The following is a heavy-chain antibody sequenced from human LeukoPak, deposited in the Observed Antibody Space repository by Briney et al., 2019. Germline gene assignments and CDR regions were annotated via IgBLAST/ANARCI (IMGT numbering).Heavy chain of an antibody. CDR3: ASRISGYDYFNP. V-gene: IGHV4-31*03. Sequence: PSETLSLTCTVSGGSISSGGYYWSWIRQHPGKGLEWIGYIYYSGSTYYNPSLKSRVTISVDTSKNQFSLKLSSVTAADTAAYYCASRISGYDYFNPWGQGTLVTVSS. J-gene: IGHJ5*02. CDR2: IYYSGST. D-gene: IGHD5-12*01. CDR1: GGSISSGGYY.